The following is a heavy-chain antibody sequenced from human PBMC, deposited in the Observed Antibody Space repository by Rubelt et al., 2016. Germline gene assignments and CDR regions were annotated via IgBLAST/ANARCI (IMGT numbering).Heavy chain of an antibody. D-gene: IGHD5-18*01. CDR2: VSFDGSNK. CDR1: GFTFSSYA. J-gene: IGHJ5*02. V-gene: IGHV3-30*04. Sequence: VQLVESGGGVVQPGRSLRLSCAASGFTFSSYAMPWVRPPPGKGLEWVAFVSFDGSNKYYADAGKGRFTISRDNAKNSLYLQMNSLRAEDTAVYYWARGRGGYRAWGQGTLVTVSS. CDR3: ARGRGGYRA.